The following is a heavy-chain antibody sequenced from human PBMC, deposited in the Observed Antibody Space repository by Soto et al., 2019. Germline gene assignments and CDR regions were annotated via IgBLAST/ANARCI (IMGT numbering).Heavy chain of an antibody. Sequence: QVQLVESGGGVVQPGRSLRLSCAASGFTFSSYTMHWVRQAAGKGLEWVAIISDDGNNKYYADSVKGRFTISRDNSKNTVYLQMNSLRPEDTAVYYCARYWFSSSWPGWYFPLSGRGTLVTVSS. CDR1: GFTFSSYT. J-gene: IGHJ2*01. D-gene: IGHD6-13*01. V-gene: IGHV3-30-3*01. CDR2: ISDDGNNK. CDR3: ARYWFSSSWPGWYFPL.